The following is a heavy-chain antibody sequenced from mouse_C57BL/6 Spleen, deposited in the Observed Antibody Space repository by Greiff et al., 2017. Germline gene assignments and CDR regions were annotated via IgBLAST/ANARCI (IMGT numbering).Heavy chain of an antibody. CDR1: GYTFTDYY. D-gene: IGHD2-4*01. V-gene: IGHV1-26*01. CDR3: ARRGPYYDYDRDWPWFAY. Sequence: VQLQQSGPELVKPGASVKISCKASGYTFTDYYMNWVKQSHGKSLEWIGDINPNNGGTSYNQKFKCKATLTVDKSSSTAYMELRSLTSEDSAVYYCARRGPYYDYDRDWPWFAYWGQGTLVTVSA. J-gene: IGHJ3*01. CDR2: INPNNGGT.